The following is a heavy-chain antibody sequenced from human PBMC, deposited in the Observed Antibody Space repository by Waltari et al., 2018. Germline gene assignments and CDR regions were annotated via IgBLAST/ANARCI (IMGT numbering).Heavy chain of an antibody. Sequence: EVQLLDSGGDLVQPGGSLRLSCAASGFTFSDYAMSWVRQVPGKGLQWGASIRFGSGSTYYADSVKGRFTISRDKDRDTVYLQMTSLRAEDTALYFCAKDTSSGQWYLRTFDHWGQGTLVTVSS. J-gene: IGHJ4*02. CDR2: IRFGSGST. D-gene: IGHD6-19*01. CDR1: GFTFSDYA. CDR3: AKDTSSGQWYLRTFDH. V-gene: IGHV3-23*01.